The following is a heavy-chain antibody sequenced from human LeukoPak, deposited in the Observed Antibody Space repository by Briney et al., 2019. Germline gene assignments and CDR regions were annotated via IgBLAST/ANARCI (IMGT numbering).Heavy chain of an antibody. Sequence: ASVKVSCKASGYTFTNCDIHWVRQATGQGLEWMGWMNPKTGNTGNAETLQGRVTMTRNTSISTAYMELSSLRSDDTALYYCARGGFYGSGNSAYYYNGMEVWGQGTSVTVSS. CDR3: ARGGFYGSGNSAYYYNGMEV. D-gene: IGHD3-10*01. CDR2: MNPKTGNT. CDR1: GYTFTNCD. V-gene: IGHV1-8*01. J-gene: IGHJ6*02.